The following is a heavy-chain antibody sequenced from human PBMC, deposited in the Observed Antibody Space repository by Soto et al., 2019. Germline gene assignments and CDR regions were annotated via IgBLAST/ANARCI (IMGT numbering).Heavy chain of an antibody. J-gene: IGHJ5*02. CDR3: ARVPSSGWYEWFDP. CDR1: GYTFTSYG. V-gene: IGHV1-18*01. D-gene: IGHD6-19*01. CDR2: ISAYNGNT. Sequence: ASVKVSCNASGYTFTSYGISLVRQAPGQGLEWMGWISAYNGNTNYAQKLQGRVTMTTDTSTSTAYMELRSLRSDDTAVYYCARVPSSGWYEWFDPWGQGTLVTVSS.